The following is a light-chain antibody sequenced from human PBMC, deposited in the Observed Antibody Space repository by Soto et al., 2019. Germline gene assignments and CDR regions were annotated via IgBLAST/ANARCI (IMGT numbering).Light chain of an antibody. V-gene: IGKV3-20*01. CDR1: QSVSSTY. Sequence: EIVLTQSPGTLSLSPGEGATLSCRASQSVSSTYLAWYQQKPGQTPRLLIYAASSRATGIPDRFSGSGSGPDFTLTISRLEPADFAVYYCQQYVNSLYAFGQGTKLEIK. CDR3: QQYVNSLYA. CDR2: AAS. J-gene: IGKJ2*01.